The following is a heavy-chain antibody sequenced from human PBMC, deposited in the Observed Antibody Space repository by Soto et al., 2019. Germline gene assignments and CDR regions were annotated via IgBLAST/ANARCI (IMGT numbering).Heavy chain of an antibody. Sequence: EVQLVESGGGLVKPGGSLRLSCAASGFTFNSYSMNWVRQAPEKGLEWVSSISSSSSYIYYADSVKGRFTTSGDNATKSLYLQMNSLRAEDTAVYYCARNYDIFTGYYIFGPWGQGTMVTVAS. CDR3: ARNYDIFTGYYIFGP. CDR1: GFTFNSYS. CDR2: ISSSSSYI. V-gene: IGHV3-21*01. D-gene: IGHD3-9*01. J-gene: IGHJ5*02.